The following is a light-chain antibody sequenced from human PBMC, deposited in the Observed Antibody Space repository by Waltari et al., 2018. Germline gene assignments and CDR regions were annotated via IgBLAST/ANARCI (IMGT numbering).Light chain of an antibody. CDR3: QRYNSYPYT. V-gene: IGKV1-5*03. Sequence: DIQMTQSPSTLSASVGDRVTITCRASRTINSWLAWYQQKPGRAPQLLIYQASSLQSGVPSRFSGSGSGTEFTLTSSSLQPEDFATYYCQRYNSYPYTFGQGTRLEIK. CDR1: RTINSW. J-gene: IGKJ2*01. CDR2: QAS.